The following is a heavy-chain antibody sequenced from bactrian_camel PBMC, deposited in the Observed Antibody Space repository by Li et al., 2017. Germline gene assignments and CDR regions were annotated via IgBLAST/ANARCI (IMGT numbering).Heavy chain of an antibody. CDR3: AANPFWTYGAVCSYTRPADFGY. D-gene: IGHD2*01. CDR1: GYTVSYTEY. V-gene: IGHV3S40*01. J-gene: IGHJ6*01. Sequence: VQLVESGGDSVQAGGSLRLSCAVSGYTVSYTEYCMGWFRHVPGEEREGVAAIDSHGGTAYADSATGRFTISQDNAKVTFYLQMNSLKPEDTAMYYCAANPFWTYGAVCSYTRPADFGYWGQGTQVTVS. CDR2: IDSHGGT.